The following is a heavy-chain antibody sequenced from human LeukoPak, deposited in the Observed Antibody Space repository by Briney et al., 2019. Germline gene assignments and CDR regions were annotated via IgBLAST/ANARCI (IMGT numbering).Heavy chain of an antibody. Sequence: ASVKVSCKASGYTFTDYYMHWVRQAPGQGLEWMGWINPNSGGTNYAQKFQGRVTLTRDTSINTAYMELSRLKSDDTAVYYCARVGYSSGCDYWGQGTLVTVSS. V-gene: IGHV1-2*02. CDR1: GYTFTDYY. D-gene: IGHD6-19*01. J-gene: IGHJ4*02. CDR3: ARVGYSSGCDY. CDR2: INPNSGGT.